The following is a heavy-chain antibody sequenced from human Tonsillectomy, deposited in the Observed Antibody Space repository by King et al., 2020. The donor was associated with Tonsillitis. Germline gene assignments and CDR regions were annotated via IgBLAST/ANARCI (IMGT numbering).Heavy chain of an antibody. CDR2: IIPIFGTA. CDR3: ARDLGYYDSSGYYEAGAFDI. J-gene: IGHJ3*02. V-gene: IGHV1-69*14. CDR1: GGTFSSYA. D-gene: IGHD3-22*01. Sequence: QLVQSGAEVKKPGSSVKVSCKASGGTFSSYAISWVRQAPGQGLEWMGGIIPIFGTANYAQKFRGRVKITADKSTSTAYMGLSSLRSEDTAGYYCARDLGYYDSSGYYEAGAFDIWGQGTMVTVSS.